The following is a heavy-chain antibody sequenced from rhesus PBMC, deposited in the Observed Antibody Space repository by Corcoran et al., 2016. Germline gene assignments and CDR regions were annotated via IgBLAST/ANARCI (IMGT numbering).Heavy chain of an antibody. CDR3: ARAEYGLDS. J-gene: IGHJ6*01. Sequence: VQLVESGGGLVQPGGSLRLSCAASGFTFSSYGMSWVRQAPGKGLEWIGRISCSGWSTDYNPSLNSRVTISTDTSNNQFSLKLTSVTAADTAVYYCARAEYGLDSWGQGVVVTVSS. CDR2: ISCSGWST. V-gene: IGHV4-173*01. CDR1: GFTFSSYG.